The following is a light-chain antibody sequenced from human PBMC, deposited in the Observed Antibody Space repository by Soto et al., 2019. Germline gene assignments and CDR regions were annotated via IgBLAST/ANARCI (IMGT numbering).Light chain of an antibody. CDR1: SGSVSTSYY. CDR3: VLYMGSGIWV. V-gene: IGLV8-61*01. J-gene: IGLJ3*02. Sequence: QAVVTQEPSFSVSPGRTVTLTCGLSSGSVSTSYYPSWYQQTPCQAPRTLIYSTNTRSSGVPDRFSGSILGNKAALTITGAQAYDVSDYYCVLYMGSGIWVFGGGTKLTVL. CDR2: STN.